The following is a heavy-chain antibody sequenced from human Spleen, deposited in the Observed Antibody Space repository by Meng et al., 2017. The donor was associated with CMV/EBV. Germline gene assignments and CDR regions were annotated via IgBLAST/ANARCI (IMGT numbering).Heavy chain of an antibody. D-gene: IGHD2-21*01. Sequence: SETLSLTCTVSGDSITRSGYYWGWIRQAPGKGLEWLGSTNNSGYTYHNSSIKSRVTMSQDTSTNQFSLDLRSVTAADAAVYYCVGDPWDVVIGPHYWGQGTLVTVS. V-gene: IGHV4-39*07. J-gene: IGHJ4*02. CDR2: TNNSGYT. CDR3: VGDPWDVVIGPHY. CDR1: GDSITRSGYY.